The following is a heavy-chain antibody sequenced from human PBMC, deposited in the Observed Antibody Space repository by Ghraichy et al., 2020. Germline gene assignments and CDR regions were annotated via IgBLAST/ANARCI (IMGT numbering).Heavy chain of an antibody. CDR3: ARDDYVDLGCGFDV. V-gene: IGHV3-53*01. J-gene: IGHJ6*02. D-gene: IGHD4-17*01. CDR1: GFIVSDNY. Sequence: GGSLRLSCAASGFIVSDNYMSWVRQAPGKGLEWVSAIFRGGNTYYADSVKGRFSIYRDSPKNTLYLQMNSLRVEDTAVYYCARDDYVDLGCGFDVWGQGTTVTVSS. CDR2: IFRGGNT.